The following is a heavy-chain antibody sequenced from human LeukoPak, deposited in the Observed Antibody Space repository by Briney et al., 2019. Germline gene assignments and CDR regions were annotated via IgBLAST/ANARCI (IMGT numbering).Heavy chain of an antibody. J-gene: IGHJ4*02. CDR1: GFTFGSYG. Sequence: GGSLRLSCAASGFTFGSYGMSWVRQAPGKGLEWVSSISSSSSYIYYADSVKGRFTISRDNAKNSLYLQMNSLRAEDTAVYYCARYYDILTGSVYFDYWGQGTLVTVSS. D-gene: IGHD3-9*01. CDR2: ISSSSSYI. CDR3: ARYYDILTGSVYFDY. V-gene: IGHV3-21*01.